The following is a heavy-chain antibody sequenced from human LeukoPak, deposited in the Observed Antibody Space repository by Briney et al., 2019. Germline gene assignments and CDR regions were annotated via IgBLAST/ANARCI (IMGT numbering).Heavy chain of an antibody. V-gene: IGHV3-21*01. D-gene: IGHD6-19*01. Sequence: GGSLRLSCAASGFTFSSYSMNWVRQAPGKGLEWVSSISSRSSYIYYADSVKGRFTISRDNAKNSLYLQMNSLRAEDTAVYYCARVKGSGWYILDYWGQGTLVTVSS. CDR3: ARVKGSGWYILDY. J-gene: IGHJ4*02. CDR1: GFTFSSYS. CDR2: ISSRSSYI.